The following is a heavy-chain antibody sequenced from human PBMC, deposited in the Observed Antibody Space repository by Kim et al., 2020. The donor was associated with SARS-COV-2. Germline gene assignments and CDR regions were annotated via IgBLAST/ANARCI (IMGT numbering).Heavy chain of an antibody. V-gene: IGHV1-24*01. CDR2: FDPEDGET. Sequence: ASVKVSCKVSGYTLTELSMHWVRQAPGKGLEWMGGFDPEDGETIYAQKFQGRVTMTEDTSTDTAYMELSSLRSEDTAVYYCATGQKQLCPIRCYYYGMDVWGQGTTVTVSS. J-gene: IGHJ6*02. CDR3: ATGQKQLCPIRCYYYGMDV. CDR1: GYTLTELS. D-gene: IGHD5-18*01.